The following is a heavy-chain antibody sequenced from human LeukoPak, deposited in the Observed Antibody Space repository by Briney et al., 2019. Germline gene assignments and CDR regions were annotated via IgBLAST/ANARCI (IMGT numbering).Heavy chain of an antibody. D-gene: IGHD4-17*01. CDR3: ARGDYGDYFDY. CDR2: MKQDGSET. Sequence: GGSLRLSCAASGFTFSSYWMSWVRQAPGKGLEWVANMKQDGSETYYVDFVKGRFTISRDNAKNSLYLQMNSLRAEDTAVYYCARGDYGDYFDYWGQGTLVTVSS. CDR1: GFTFSSYW. J-gene: IGHJ4*02. V-gene: IGHV3-7*03.